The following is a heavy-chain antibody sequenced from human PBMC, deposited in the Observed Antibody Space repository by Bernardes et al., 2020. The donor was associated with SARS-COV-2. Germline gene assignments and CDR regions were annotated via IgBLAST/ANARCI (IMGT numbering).Heavy chain of an antibody. D-gene: IGHD3-22*01. J-gene: IGHJ6*02. Sequence: GWSLRLSCAVSGFTFRSYWMYWVRQVPGKGLVWVSHINSDGSSTRYADSVKGRFTISRDNAENTLYLQMNSLRAEDTAVYYCARDGLGEDSSGYYAQNYYYYGMDVWGQGTTVTVSS. CDR1: GFTFRSYW. V-gene: IGHV3-74*01. CDR2: INSDGSST. CDR3: ARDGLGEDSSGYYAQNYYYYGMDV.